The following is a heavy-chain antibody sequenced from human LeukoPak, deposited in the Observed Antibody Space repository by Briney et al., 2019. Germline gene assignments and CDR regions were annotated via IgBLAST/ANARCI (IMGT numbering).Heavy chain of an antibody. CDR2: IYHTEKT. V-gene: IGHV4-59*12. D-gene: IGHD4-17*01. J-gene: IGHJ6*02. CDR3: ARMTTVTTVSYYYGIDV. Sequence: PSETLSLTCTVSDGSIDTYYWSWIRQPPGKGLEWLGYIYHTEKTDYNPSLKSRVTISLDTSKNQFSLKLSSVTAADTAVYYCARMTTVTTVSYYYGIDVWGQGATVTVSS. CDR1: DGSIDTYY.